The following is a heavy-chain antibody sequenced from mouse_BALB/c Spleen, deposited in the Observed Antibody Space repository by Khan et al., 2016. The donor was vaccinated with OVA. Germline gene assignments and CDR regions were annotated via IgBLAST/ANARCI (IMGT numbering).Heavy chain of an antibody. V-gene: IGHV1-20*01. D-gene: IGHD1-1*01. CDR2: INPHIGET. Sequence: IQLVQSGPELVRPGASVKISCTASGYSFTGYFMNWVMLSHGRSLEWIGRINPHIGETFYNQRFKDKATLTVDESSSTAHMELRSLTSEDSAVYYCTRIYRSDFDYWGQGTTLTVSS. CDR1: GYSFTGYF. CDR3: TRIYRSDFDY. J-gene: IGHJ2*01.